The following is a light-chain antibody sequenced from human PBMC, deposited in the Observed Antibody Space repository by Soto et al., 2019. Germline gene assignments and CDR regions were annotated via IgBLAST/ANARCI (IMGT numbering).Light chain of an antibody. CDR3: QQYGGSPFT. CDR1: QSVSVNS. CDR2: AAS. Sequence: EIVLTQSPGTLSLSPGERATLSCRASQSVSVNSLAWYQQKGGQAPRLLIYAASTRATGVPDRFNGTGSGKNFALTLSKLEADDSAVYYCQQYGGSPFTFGPGTKVDIK. V-gene: IGKV3-20*01. J-gene: IGKJ3*01.